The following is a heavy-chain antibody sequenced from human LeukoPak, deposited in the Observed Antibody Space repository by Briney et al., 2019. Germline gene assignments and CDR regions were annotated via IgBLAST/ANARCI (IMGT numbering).Heavy chain of an antibody. Sequence: GGSLRLSCAASGFAFSSYWMHWVRQAPGKGLMWLSRINSDESSTSYADSVKGRFTISRDNAQNTLYLQMNSPRAEDTAVYYCARALAVAGSVGGLVDWGQGTLVTVSS. CDR1: GFAFSSYW. D-gene: IGHD6-19*01. CDR3: ARALAVAGSVGGLVD. J-gene: IGHJ4*02. V-gene: IGHV3-74*01. CDR2: INSDESST.